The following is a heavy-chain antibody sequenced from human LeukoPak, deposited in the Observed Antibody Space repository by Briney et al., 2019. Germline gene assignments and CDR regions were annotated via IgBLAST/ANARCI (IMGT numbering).Heavy chain of an antibody. D-gene: IGHD5-18*01. CDR3: ARAGYSYGYVDYYYYNYMDV. CDR2: ISSSSSYI. Sequence: PGGSLRLSCAASGFTFSSYAMSWVRQAPGKGLEWVSSISSSSSYIYYADSVKGRFTISRDNAKNSLYLQMNSLRAEDTAVYYCARAGYSYGYVDYYYYNYMDVWGKGTTVTVSS. CDR1: GFTFSSYA. J-gene: IGHJ6*03. V-gene: IGHV3-21*01.